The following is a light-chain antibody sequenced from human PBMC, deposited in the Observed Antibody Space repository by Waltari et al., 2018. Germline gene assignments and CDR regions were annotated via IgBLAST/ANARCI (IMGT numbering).Light chain of an antibody. Sequence: EIVMTQSPATLSVSPGERATLSCRASQSVSSKLAWYQQKPGQAPRLLIYGASTRATGIPARVSVSGSGTEFTLTISSLQSEDFAIYYCQQYNKWPRTFGQGTKVAIK. CDR3: QQYNKWPRT. V-gene: IGKV3-15*01. CDR1: QSVSSK. CDR2: GAS. J-gene: IGKJ1*01.